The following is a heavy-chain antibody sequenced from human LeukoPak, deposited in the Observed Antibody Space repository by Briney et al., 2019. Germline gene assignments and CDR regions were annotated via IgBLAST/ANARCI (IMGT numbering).Heavy chain of an antibody. V-gene: IGHV3-30-3*01. Sequence: GRSLRLSCAASGFTFSSYAMHWVRQAPGKGLEWVAVISYDGSNKYYADSVKGRFTISRDNSKNTLYLQMNSLRAEDTAVYYCARGAMATITVGFDYWGQGTLVTVSS. D-gene: IGHD5-24*01. CDR1: GFTFSSYA. CDR3: ARGAMATITVGFDY. CDR2: ISYDGSNK. J-gene: IGHJ4*02.